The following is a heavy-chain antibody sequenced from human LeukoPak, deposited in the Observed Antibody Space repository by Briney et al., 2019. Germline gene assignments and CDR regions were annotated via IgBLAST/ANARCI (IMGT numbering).Heavy chain of an antibody. Sequence: GASVKVSCKASGYTFTSYYMHWVRQAPGQGLEWMGIINPSGGSTSYAQKFQGRVTMTRDTSTSTVYMELSSLRAEDTAVYYSARDSVYSSSWKYFQHWGQGTLVTVSS. CDR2: INPSGGST. J-gene: IGHJ1*01. D-gene: IGHD6-13*01. V-gene: IGHV1-46*01. CDR1: GYTFTSYY. CDR3: ARDSVYSSSWKYFQH.